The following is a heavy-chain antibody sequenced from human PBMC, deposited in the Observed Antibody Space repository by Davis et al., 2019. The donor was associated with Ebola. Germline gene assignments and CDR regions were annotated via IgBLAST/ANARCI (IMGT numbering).Heavy chain of an antibody. Sequence: SETLSLTCTVSGGSISSYYWSWIRQPPGKGLEWIGSIYYSGSTYYNPSLKSRVTISVDTSKNQFSLKLSSVTAADTAVYYGARLPFIYCTGGVCRYYYGMDVWGQGTTVTVSS. D-gene: IGHD2-8*02. CDR2: IYYSGST. J-gene: IGHJ6*02. V-gene: IGHV4-39*01. CDR1: GGSISSYY. CDR3: ARLPFIYCTGGVCRYYYGMDV.